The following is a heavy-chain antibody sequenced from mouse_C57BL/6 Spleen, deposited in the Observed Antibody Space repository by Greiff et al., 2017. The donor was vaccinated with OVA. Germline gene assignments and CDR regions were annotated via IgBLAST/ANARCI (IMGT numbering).Heavy chain of an antibody. V-gene: IGHV6-3*01. CDR2: IRLKSATYAT. Sequence: EVKLMESGGGLVQPGGSMKLSCVASGFTFSNYWMHWVRPSPEKGLEWVAHIRLKSATYATHYAESVKGRFTISRDDYKSSVYLQMNNLRAEDTGIYYCTAIYYGYDYWYFDVWGTGTTVTVAS. D-gene: IGHD2-2*01. CDR3: TAIYYGYDYWYFDV. J-gene: IGHJ1*03. CDR1: GFTFSNYW.